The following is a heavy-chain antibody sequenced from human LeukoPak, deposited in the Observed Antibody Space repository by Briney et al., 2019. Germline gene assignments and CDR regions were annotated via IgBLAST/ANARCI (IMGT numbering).Heavy chain of an antibody. D-gene: IGHD2-21*02. J-gene: IGHJ4*02. CDR2: ISIYNGNT. V-gene: IGHV1-18*04. CDR3: ASNPRGDSWTFDY. CDR1: GHTLSNYG. Sequence: ASVKVSCKASGHTLSNYGVNWVRQAPGQGLEWMGWISIYNGNTNYAQILQGRVTMTTDTSTSTVYMELRSLRSDDTAVYYCASNPRGDSWTFDYWGQGTLVTVSS.